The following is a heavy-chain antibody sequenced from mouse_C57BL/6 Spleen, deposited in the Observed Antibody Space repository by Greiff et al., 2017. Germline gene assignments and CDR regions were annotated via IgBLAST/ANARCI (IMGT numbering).Heavy chain of an antibody. Sequence: EVQLVESGGGLVKPGGSLKLSCAASGFTFSDYGMHWVRQAPEKGLEWVAYISSGSSTIYYADTVKGRFTISRDNAKNTLFLQMTSLRSEDTAMYYCARYDGYYVGWYFDVWGTGTTVTVSS. J-gene: IGHJ1*03. CDR3: ARYDGYYVGWYFDV. CDR1: GFTFSDYG. CDR2: ISSGSSTI. V-gene: IGHV5-17*01. D-gene: IGHD2-3*01.